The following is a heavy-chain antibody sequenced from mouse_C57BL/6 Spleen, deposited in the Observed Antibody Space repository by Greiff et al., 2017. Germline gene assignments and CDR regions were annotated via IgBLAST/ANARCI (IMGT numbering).Heavy chain of an antibody. Sequence: QVQLQQSGAELVRPGASVQLSCKASAYPFTDSYVNWVKQRPGQGLEWIARIYPGSGNTYYNEKFKGKATLTAEKAASTAYMQLSSLTSEDSAVYFCARLPTGYYGDNRGPCNTLTVSS. J-gene: IGHJ2*01. CDR3: ARLPTGYYGDN. CDR2: IYPGSGNT. D-gene: IGHD1-2*01. V-gene: IGHV1-76*01. CDR1: AYPFTDSY.